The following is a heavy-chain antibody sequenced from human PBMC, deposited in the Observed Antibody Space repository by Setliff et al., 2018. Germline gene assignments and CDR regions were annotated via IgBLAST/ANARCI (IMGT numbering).Heavy chain of an antibody. CDR2: ISPYSGNT. CDR3: VRSSAPQVVLAAGFDF. J-gene: IGHJ4*02. CDR1: GFGFTTFG. Sequence: ASVKVSCKTSGFGFTTFGFSWVRQAPGQGLEWLGSISPYSGNTNYPQWLQDRVTMTIDTSATTVYMELQSPRSDDTAVYYCVRSSAPQVVLAAGFDFWGQGTPVTVSS. D-gene: IGHD6-19*01. V-gene: IGHV1-18*01.